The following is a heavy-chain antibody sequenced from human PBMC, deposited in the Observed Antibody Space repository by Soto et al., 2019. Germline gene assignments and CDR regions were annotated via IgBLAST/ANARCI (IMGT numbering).Heavy chain of an antibody. CDR3: ARARYCSGGSCYVSYYYYYYGMDV. CDR2: ISYDGSNK. V-gene: IGHV3-30-3*01. J-gene: IGHJ6*02. Sequence: PGGSLRLSCAASGFTFSSYAMHWVRQAPGKGLEWVAVISYDGSNKYYADSVKGRFTISRDNSKNTLYLQMNSLRAEDTAVYYCARARYCSGGSCYVSYYYYYYGMDVWGQGTTVTVSS. D-gene: IGHD2-15*01. CDR1: GFTFSSYA.